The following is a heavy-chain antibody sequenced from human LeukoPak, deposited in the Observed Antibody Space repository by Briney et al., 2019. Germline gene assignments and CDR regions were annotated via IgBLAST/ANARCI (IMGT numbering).Heavy chain of an antibody. Sequence: GGSLRLSCAASGFSYSDSYMTWIRQAPGKGLEWVSYISSSGSYTNYADSVQGPFTVSRDNAQKSLFLNMTSRRAEDTAVYNCGRTVGRGPGGHFDYGGEGTLVIVSS. CDR2: ISSSGSYT. V-gene: IGHV3-11*03. J-gene: IGHJ4*02. D-gene: IGHD1-26*01. CDR1: GFSYSDSY. CDR3: GRTVGRGPGGHFDY.